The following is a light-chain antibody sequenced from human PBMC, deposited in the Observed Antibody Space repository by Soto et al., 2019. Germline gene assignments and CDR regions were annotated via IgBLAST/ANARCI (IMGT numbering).Light chain of an antibody. Sequence: QSALTQPPSASGSPGQSVAISCTGTSSDVGGYNYVSWYQQHPGKAPKLIIYEVSKRPSGVPDRFSGSKSGNTASLTVSGLQAEDEADYFCYSDAGGNYVFGTGTKLTVL. CDR1: SSDVGGYNY. CDR3: YSDAGGNYV. CDR2: EVS. V-gene: IGLV2-8*01. J-gene: IGLJ1*01.